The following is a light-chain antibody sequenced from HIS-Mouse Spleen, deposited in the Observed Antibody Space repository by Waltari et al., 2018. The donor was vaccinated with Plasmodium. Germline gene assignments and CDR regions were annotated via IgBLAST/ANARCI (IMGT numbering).Light chain of an antibody. CDR3: YSTDSSGNHRV. CDR1: ALPTKY. J-gene: IGLJ3*02. Sequence: SYELTQPPSVSVSPGQTARITCSGDALPTKYAYWYQQKSGQAPVLVIYEDSKRPSGIPERFSDSSSGTMATLTISGAQVEDEADYYCYSTDSSGNHRVFGGGTKLTVL. CDR2: EDS. V-gene: IGLV3-10*01.